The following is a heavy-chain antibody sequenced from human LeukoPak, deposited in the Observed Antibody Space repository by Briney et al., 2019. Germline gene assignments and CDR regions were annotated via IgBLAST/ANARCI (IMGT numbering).Heavy chain of an antibody. CDR1: GDSINGGGYY. CDR3: ARDPGGFGELFGTSGLDV. CDR2: IYYTGYT. Sequence: PSQTLSLTCTVSGDSINGGGYYWSWIRQHPGKGLEWIGFIYYTGYTYSNPSLKSRFAISLDTSKNQFSLKLNSVTAADTAVYYCARDPGGFGELFGTSGLDVWGQGTTVLVSS. V-gene: IGHV4-31*03. D-gene: IGHD3-10*01. J-gene: IGHJ6*02.